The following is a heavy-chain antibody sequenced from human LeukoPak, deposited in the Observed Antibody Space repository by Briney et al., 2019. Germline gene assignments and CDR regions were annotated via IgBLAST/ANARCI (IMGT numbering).Heavy chain of an antibody. V-gene: IGHV1-69*13. CDR1: GGTFISYA. D-gene: IGHD1-26*01. CDR2: IIPIFGTA. J-gene: IGHJ6*02. CDR3: ARHAGATHYYYYYGMDV. Sequence: ASVTVSFKASGGTFISYAISWVRQAPGQGLEWMGGIIPIFGTANYAQKFQGRVTITADESTSTAYMELSSLRSEDTAVYYCARHAGATHYYYYYGMDVWGQGTTVTVSS.